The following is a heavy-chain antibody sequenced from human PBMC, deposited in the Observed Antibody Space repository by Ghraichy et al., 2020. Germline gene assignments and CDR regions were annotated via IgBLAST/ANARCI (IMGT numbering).Heavy chain of an antibody. CDR2: INTDGSST. Sequence: LSLTCAASGFTFSSYWMHWVRQAPGKGLVWVSRINTDGSSTIYADSVKGRFTISRDNAKNTLYLQMNSLRAEDTAVYYCARDRGMTAYDAFDIWGQGTMVTVSS. V-gene: IGHV3-74*01. J-gene: IGHJ3*02. CDR3: ARDRGMTAYDAFDI. CDR1: GFTFSSYW. D-gene: IGHD5-18*01.